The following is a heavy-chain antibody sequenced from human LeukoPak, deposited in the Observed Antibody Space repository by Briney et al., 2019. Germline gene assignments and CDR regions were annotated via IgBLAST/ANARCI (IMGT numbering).Heavy chain of an antibody. J-gene: IGHJ5*02. V-gene: IGHV4-39*01. CDR1: GGSISSSSYY. D-gene: IGHD6-19*01. CDR3: ARENGWDRRLDP. CDR2: IYYSGST. Sequence: PSETLSLTCTVSGGSISSSSYYWGWIRQPPGKGLEWIGSIYYSGSTYYNPSLKSRVTMSVDTSRAQFSLKLSSVTAADTAVYYCARENGWDRRLDPWGQGTLVTVSS.